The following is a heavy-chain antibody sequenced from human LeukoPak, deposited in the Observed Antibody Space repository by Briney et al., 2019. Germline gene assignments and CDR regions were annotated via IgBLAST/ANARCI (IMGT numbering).Heavy chain of an antibody. CDR2: IVVGSGNT. V-gene: IGHV1-58*02. CDR3: AADHYYDSSEDAFDI. J-gene: IGHJ3*02. CDR1: GFTFTSSA. D-gene: IGHD3-22*01. Sequence: SVKASCKASGFTFTSSAMQWVRQARGQRLEWIGWIVVGSGNTNYAQKFQERVTITRDMSTSTAYMELSSLRSEDTAVYYCAADHYYDSSEDAFDIWGQGTMVTVSS.